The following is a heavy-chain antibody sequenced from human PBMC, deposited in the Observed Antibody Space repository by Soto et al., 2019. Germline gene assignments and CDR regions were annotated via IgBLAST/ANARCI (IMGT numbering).Heavy chain of an antibody. J-gene: IGHJ5*02. V-gene: IGHV4-59*12. CDR1: GGSINSYY. Sequence: PSETLSLTCTVSGGSINSYYWSWIRQPPGKGLEWIGYIYYSGSTNYNPSLKSRVTISVDASKNQFSLKLSSVTAADTAVYYCARLLGLRYFDWLPQGRQRRGRAHNWFDPWGQGTLVTVSS. D-gene: IGHD3-9*01. CDR3: ARLLGLRYFDWLPQGRQRRGRAHNWFDP. CDR2: IYYSGST.